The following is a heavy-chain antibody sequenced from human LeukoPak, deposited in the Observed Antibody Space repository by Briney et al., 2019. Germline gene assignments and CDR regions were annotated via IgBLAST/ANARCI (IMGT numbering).Heavy chain of an antibody. V-gene: IGHV4-34*01. Sequence: PSETLSLTCAVYGGSFSGYYWSWIRQPPGKGLEWIWEINHSGSTNYNPALKSRVTISLDTSKNQLSLQLSSVPAAATAAYYCASPYYYDSSIDLWGQGILVIVSS. CDR1: GGSFSGYY. CDR3: ASPYYYDSSIDL. J-gene: IGHJ5*02. CDR2: INHSGST. D-gene: IGHD3-22*01.